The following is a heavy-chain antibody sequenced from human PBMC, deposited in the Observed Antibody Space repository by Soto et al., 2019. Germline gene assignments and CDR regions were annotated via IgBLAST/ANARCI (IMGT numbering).Heavy chain of an antibody. D-gene: IGHD3-22*01. CDR1: GGSISSYY. Sequence: SETLSLTCTVSGGSISSYYWSWIRQPPGKGLEWIGYIYHSGSTNYNPSLKSRATISVDTSKNQFSLKLTSVTAADTAVYYCARVGYYDSSGYYYFDYWGQGTLVTVSS. J-gene: IGHJ4*02. CDR3: ARVGYYDSSGYYYFDY. CDR2: IYHSGST. V-gene: IGHV4-59*01.